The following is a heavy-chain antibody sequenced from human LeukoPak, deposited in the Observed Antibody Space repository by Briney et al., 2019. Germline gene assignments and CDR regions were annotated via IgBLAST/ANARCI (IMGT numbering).Heavy chain of an antibody. V-gene: IGHV4-34*01. Sequence: SETLSLTCAVYGGSFSGYYWSWIRQPPGKGLEWIGEINHSGSTNYNPSLKSRVTISVDTSKNQFSLKLSSVTAADTAVYYCARGARPSYSSGWYPILYYWGQGTLVTVSS. J-gene: IGHJ4*02. D-gene: IGHD6-19*01. CDR3: ARGARPSYSSGWYPILYY. CDR2: INHSGST. CDR1: GGSFSGYY.